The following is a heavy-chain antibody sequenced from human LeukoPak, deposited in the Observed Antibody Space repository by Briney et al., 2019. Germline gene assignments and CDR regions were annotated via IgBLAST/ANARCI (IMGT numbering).Heavy chain of an antibody. D-gene: IGHD2-2*01. CDR1: GGSFSGYY. CDR2: INHSGST. V-gene: IGHV4-34*01. J-gene: IGHJ4*02. Sequence: SETLSLTCAVYGGSFSGYYWSWIRQPPGKGLEWIGEINHSGSTNYNPSLKSRVTISVDTSKNQFSLKLSSVTAADTAVYHCAGGCSSTSCHPAAYWGQGTLVTVSS. CDR3: AGGCSSTSCHPAAY.